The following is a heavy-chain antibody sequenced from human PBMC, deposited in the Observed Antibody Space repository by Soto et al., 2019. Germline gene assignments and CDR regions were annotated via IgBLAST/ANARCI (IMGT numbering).Heavy chain of an antibody. CDR2: IRQDGNEI. V-gene: IGHV3-7*01. J-gene: IGHJ3*02. Sequence: QSGGSLRLSCAASGFTLSTYWMAWVRQTPGKGLEFVANIRQDGNEINYVDSVKGRFTISRDNAKNSLFLQMNSLRDDDTAVYYCGTDQWGGAFDIGGQGTMVTVSS. CDR3: GTDQWGGAFDI. CDR1: GFTLSTYW. D-gene: IGHD3-10*01.